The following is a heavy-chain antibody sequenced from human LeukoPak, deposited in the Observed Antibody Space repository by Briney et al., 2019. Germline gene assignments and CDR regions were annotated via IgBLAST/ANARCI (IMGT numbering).Heavy chain of an antibody. D-gene: IGHD5-18*01. CDR3: ARPLSPTDSMVINP. CDR2: ISYDGSNK. J-gene: IGHJ5*02. V-gene: IGHV3-30*03. CDR1: GFTFNNYG. Sequence: GGSLRLSCAASGFTFNNYGMHWVRQAPGKGLEWVAVISYDGSNKYYADSVKGRFTISRDNSKNTLYLQMNSLRAEDTAVYYCARPLSPTDSMVINPWGQGTLVTVSS.